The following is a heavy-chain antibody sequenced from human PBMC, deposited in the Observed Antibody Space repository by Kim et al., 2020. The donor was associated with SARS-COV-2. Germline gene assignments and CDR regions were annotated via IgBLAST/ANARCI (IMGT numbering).Heavy chain of an antibody. Sequence: SVQGRFTITRDNDENSLFLQMNSLRAEDTALYYCARAFGESGGHWYFDLWGRGTLITVSS. V-gene: IGHV3-48*03. D-gene: IGHD3-3*01. J-gene: IGHJ2*01. CDR3: ARAFGESGGHWYFDL.